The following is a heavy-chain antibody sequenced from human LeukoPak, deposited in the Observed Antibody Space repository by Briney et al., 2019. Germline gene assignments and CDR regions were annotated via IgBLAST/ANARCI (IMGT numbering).Heavy chain of an antibody. Sequence: PGGSLRLSCAASGFTFSDYYMSWVRQAPGKGLEWVAHTNEDGSDKYYVDSVKGRFTISRDNAKNSLYLQMGSLRAEDTAIFYCTSWSSCSSDNCQFNYWGQGTLVTVSS. CDR3: TSWSSCSSDNCQFNY. V-gene: IGHV3-7*01. D-gene: IGHD2-15*01. CDR1: GFTFSDYY. J-gene: IGHJ4*02. CDR2: TNEDGSDK.